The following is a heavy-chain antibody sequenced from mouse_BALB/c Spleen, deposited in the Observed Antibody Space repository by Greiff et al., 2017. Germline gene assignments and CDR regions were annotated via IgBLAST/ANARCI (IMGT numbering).Heavy chain of an antibody. CDR3: AREVRPGYYAMDY. Sequence: VQLQQSGAELMKPGASVKISCKATGYTFSSYWIEWVKQRPGHGLEWIGEILPGSGSTNYNEKFKGKATFTADTSSNTAYMQLSSLTSEDSAVYYCAREVRPGYYAMDYWGQGTSVTVSS. D-gene: IGHD2-14*01. CDR2: ILPGSGST. J-gene: IGHJ4*01. CDR1: GYTFSSYW. V-gene: IGHV1-9*01.